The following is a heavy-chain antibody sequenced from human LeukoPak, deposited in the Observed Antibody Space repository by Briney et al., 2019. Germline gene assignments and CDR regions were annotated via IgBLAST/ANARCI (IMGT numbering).Heavy chain of an antibody. Sequence: GASVKVSCKASGYTFTSYGISWVRQAPGQGLEWMGWISAYNGNTNYAQKLQGRVTMTTDTSTSTAYMELRSLRSDDTAVYYCAKEASYVVYAISSVYYWGQGTLVTVSS. V-gene: IGHV1-18*01. CDR1: GYTFTSYG. J-gene: IGHJ4*02. CDR2: ISAYNGNT. CDR3: AKEASYVVYAISSVYY. D-gene: IGHD2-8*02.